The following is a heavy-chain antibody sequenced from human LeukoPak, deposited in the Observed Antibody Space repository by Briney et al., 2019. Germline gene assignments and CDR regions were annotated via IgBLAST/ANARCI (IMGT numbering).Heavy chain of an antibody. CDR1: GGPISNYY. CDR3: AKDVNGDYDY. CDR2: IYYSGTT. Sequence: SETLSLTCTISGGPISNYYWSWIRQIPGKGLEWIGNIYYSGTTNYNPSLKSRVTISVDTSKNQISLKLSSVTAADTAVYYCAKDVNGDYDYWGQGTLVTVSS. D-gene: IGHD4-17*01. J-gene: IGHJ4*02. V-gene: IGHV4-59*01.